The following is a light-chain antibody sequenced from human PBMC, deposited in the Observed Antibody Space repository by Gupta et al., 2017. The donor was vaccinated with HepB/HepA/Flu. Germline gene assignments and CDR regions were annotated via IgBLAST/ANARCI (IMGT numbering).Light chain of an antibody. Sequence: SSTLTQPPSVSVSPGQTASITCSGDKLGDKYACWYQQKPGQSPVLVLYQDSKRPSGIPERFSGSNSGNTATLTIRVTQAMDEADYYCQAGDSSNGVFGGGTKLTVL. CDR2: QDS. J-gene: IGLJ2*01. CDR3: QAGDSSNGV. CDR1: KLGDKY. V-gene: IGLV3-1*01.